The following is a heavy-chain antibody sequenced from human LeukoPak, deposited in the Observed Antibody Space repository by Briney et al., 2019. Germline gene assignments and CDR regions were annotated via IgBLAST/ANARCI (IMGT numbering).Heavy chain of an antibody. CDR2: ISYDGSNK. D-gene: IGHD2-15*01. Sequence: GGSLRLSCAASGFTFSSYGMHRVRQAPGKGLEWVAVISYDGSNKYYADSVKGRFTISRDNSKNTLYLQMNSLRAEDTAVYYCAKAEGLLEYYYYYYGMDVWGQGTTVTVSS. J-gene: IGHJ6*02. CDR3: AKAEGLLEYYYYYYGMDV. V-gene: IGHV3-30*18. CDR1: GFTFSSYG.